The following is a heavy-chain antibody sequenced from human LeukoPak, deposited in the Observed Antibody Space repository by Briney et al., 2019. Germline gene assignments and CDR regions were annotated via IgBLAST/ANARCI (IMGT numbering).Heavy chain of an antibody. CDR2: SNPNSGGT. D-gene: IGHD2-2*01. Sequence: ASVKVSCKASGYTFTGYYMHWVRQAPGQGLEWMGWSNPNSGGTNYAQKYQGRVTMTRDTSISTAYMELSRLRSDDTVVYYCARDKYVAAASGLDYWGQGTLVTVSS. CDR1: GYTFTGYY. V-gene: IGHV1-2*02. J-gene: IGHJ4*02. CDR3: ARDKYVAAASGLDY.